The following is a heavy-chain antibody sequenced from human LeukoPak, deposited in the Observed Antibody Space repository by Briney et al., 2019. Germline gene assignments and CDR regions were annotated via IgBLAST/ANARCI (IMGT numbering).Heavy chain of an antibody. J-gene: IGHJ3*02. CDR1: GYSISSGYY. CDR3: ARDGSRHFYGSGSYRPRDAFDI. D-gene: IGHD3-10*01. CDR2: IYHSGST. Sequence: SETLSLTCTVSGYSISSGYYWGWIRQPPGKGLEWIGSIYHSGSTYYNPSLKSRVTMSVDTSKNQFSLKLSSVTAADTAVYYCARDGSRHFYGSGSYRPRDAFDIWGQGTMVTVSS. V-gene: IGHV4-38-2*02.